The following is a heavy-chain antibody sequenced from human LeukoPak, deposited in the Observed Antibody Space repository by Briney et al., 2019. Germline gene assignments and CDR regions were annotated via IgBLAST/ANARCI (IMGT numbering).Heavy chain of an antibody. V-gene: IGHV3-9*01. Sequence: AGGSLRLSCAASGFTFDDYAMHWVRQAPGKGLEWVSGISWNSGSIGYADSVKGRFTSSRDNAKNSLYLKMNSLRAEDTALYYCAKDISAALYCSSTSCYRRKAFDYWGQGTLVTVSS. D-gene: IGHD2-2*01. CDR2: ISWNSGSI. J-gene: IGHJ4*02. CDR3: AKDISAALYCSSTSCYRRKAFDY. CDR1: GFTFDDYA.